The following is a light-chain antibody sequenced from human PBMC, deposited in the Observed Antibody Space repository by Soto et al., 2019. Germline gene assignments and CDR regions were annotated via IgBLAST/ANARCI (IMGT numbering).Light chain of an antibody. Sequence: QSVLTQPASVSGAPGQGVTISCTGSSSNIGAPYDVHWYQHLPVTAPKLLIYGVNNRPSGVPDRFSGSRSGTSASLAITGLQAEDEADYSCQSYDMSLNNHVFGTGTKVTVL. V-gene: IGLV1-40*01. J-gene: IGLJ1*01. CDR3: QSYDMSLNNHV. CDR1: SSNIGAPYD. CDR2: GVN.